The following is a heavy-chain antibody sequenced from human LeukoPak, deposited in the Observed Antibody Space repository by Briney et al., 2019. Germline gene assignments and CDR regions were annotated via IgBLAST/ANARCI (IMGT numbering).Heavy chain of an antibody. V-gene: IGHV4-59*01. CDR2: IYYSGST. Sequence: PSETLSLTCTVSGGSISSYYWSWIRQPPGKGLEWMGYIYYSGSTNYNPSLMSRVTISVDTSKNQFSLKLSSVTAADTAVYYCARVGWYYDSSGYCYYFDYWGQGTLVTVSS. D-gene: IGHD3-22*01. CDR1: GGSISSYY. J-gene: IGHJ4*02. CDR3: ARVGWYYDSSGYCYYFDY.